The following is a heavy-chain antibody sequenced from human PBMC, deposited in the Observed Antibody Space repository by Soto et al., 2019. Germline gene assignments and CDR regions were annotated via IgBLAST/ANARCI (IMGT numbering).Heavy chain of an antibody. V-gene: IGHV4-61*01. CDR2: IYYSGST. Sequence: SETLSLTCTASGGSVSSGSYYWSWIRQPPGKGPEWIGYIYYSGSTNYNPSLKSRVTISVDTSKNQFSLKLSSVTAADTAVYYCARTMVGARAGYFDYWGRGTLVTVSS. CDR3: ARTMVGARAGYFDY. J-gene: IGHJ4*02. CDR1: GGSVSSGSYY. D-gene: IGHD1-26*01.